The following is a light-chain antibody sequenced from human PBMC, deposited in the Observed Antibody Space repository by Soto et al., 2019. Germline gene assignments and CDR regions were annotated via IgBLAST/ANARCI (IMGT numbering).Light chain of an antibody. CDR2: AAS. J-gene: IGKJ1*01. V-gene: IGKV1-9*01. Sequence: SPSFLSASVRYRVTITFRPSQGISSYLAWYQQKPGKAPKLLIYAASTLQSGVPSRFSGSGSGTEFTLTISSLQPDDFATYYCQHYNSYSEAFGQGTKVDI. CDR1: QGISSY. CDR3: QHYNSYSEA.